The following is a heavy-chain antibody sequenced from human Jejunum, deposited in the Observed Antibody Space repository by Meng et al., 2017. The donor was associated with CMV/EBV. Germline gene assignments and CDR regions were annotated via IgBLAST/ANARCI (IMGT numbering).Heavy chain of an antibody. Sequence: FSGYNMNWVRQAPGKGLEWISSISSSSTYIYYADSVKGRFTMSRDNAKSSLYLQMNNLRVEDTAVYYCARDTSPTYYYDSRSYDSWGQGTRVTVSS. CDR1: FSGYN. CDR2: ISSSSTYI. CDR3: ARDTSPTYYYDSRSYDS. V-gene: IGHV3-21*01. J-gene: IGHJ4*02. D-gene: IGHD3-22*01.